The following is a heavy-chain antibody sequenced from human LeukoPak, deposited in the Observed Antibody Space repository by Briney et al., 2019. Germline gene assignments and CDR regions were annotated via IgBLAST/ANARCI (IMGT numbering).Heavy chain of an antibody. CDR3: ASEAFCAGGTCHLQRVAS. V-gene: IGHV1-2*02. CDR2: TDPNTGDT. D-gene: IGHD2-8*02. J-gene: IGHJ4*02. CDR1: GYTFTAYY. Sequence: ASEKVSCKASGYTFTAYYMHWVRQAPGQGLEWMGWTDPNTGDTKYAQKFQGRLTITRDTSTGTAYMELRSLISGDTAVYHCASEAFCAGGTCHLQRVASWGPGTLLTVSS.